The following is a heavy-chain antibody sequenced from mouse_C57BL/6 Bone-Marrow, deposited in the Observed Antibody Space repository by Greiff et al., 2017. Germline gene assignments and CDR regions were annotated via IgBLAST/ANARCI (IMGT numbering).Heavy chain of an antibody. V-gene: IGHV1-4*01. CDR1: GYTFTSYT. J-gene: IGHJ1*03. CDR3: AVYDGYYVWYFDV. D-gene: IGHD2-3*01. CDR2: INPSGGDT. Sequence: QVQLKESGAELARPGASVKMSCKASGYTFTSYTMHWVKQRPGQGLEWIGYINPSGGDTKYNQKFKDKATLTADKSSTTAYLQLSSLTSEDSAAYYCAVYDGYYVWYFDVWGTGTTVTVSS.